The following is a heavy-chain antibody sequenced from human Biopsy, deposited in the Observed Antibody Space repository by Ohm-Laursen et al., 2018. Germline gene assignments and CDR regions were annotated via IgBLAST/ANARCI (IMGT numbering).Heavy chain of an antibody. Sequence: GTLSLTCTVTDGSISNIINYWGWIRQPLGKGLEWLGSIYHTGITDYTPSLKSRVTISVDTSNNQFSLNLSFLTAADTAVYYCARHSFGSGRDFWGQGTLVTVSS. CDR3: ARHSFGSGRDF. V-gene: IGHV4-39*01. D-gene: IGHD3-10*01. CDR1: DGSISNIINY. CDR2: IYHTGIT. J-gene: IGHJ4*02.